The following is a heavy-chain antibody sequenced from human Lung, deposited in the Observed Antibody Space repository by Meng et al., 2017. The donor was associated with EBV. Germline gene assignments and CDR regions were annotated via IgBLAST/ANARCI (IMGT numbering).Heavy chain of an antibody. CDR2: INPSGGST. D-gene: IGHD5-24*01. CDR3: ARSPLDGYNYHFDY. J-gene: IGHJ4*02. CDR1: GYTFTSYY. V-gene: IGHV1-46*01. Sequence: VQVVRSGAEVKRPGASITVSFKASGYTFTSYYIHWVRQAHGQGLEWMGVINPSGGSTTYSQKFQCRLTMTRDTSTSAVYMELSSLRSEDTAIYYCARSPLDGYNYHFDYWGQGTLVTVSS.